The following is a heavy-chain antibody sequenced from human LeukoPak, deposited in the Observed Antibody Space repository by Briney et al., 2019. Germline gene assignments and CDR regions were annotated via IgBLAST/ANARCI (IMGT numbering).Heavy chain of an antibody. V-gene: IGHV4-34*01. Sequence: SETLSLTCAVYGGSFSGYYWSWIRQPPGKGLEWIGEINHSGSTSYNPSLKSRVTISVDTSKNQFSLKLSSVTAADTAVYYCARGHSNYFYYYYGMDVWGQGTTVTVSS. CDR1: GGSFSGYY. CDR3: ARGHSNYFYYYYGMDV. J-gene: IGHJ6*02. CDR2: INHSGST. D-gene: IGHD4-11*01.